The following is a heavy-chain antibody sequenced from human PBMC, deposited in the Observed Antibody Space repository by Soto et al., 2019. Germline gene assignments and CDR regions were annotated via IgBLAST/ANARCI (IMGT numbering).Heavy chain of an antibody. V-gene: IGHV4-34*01. J-gene: IGHJ4*02. CDR3: ARTSRFDS. CDR2: INHSGYT. Sequence: SETLSLTCAVYGGPFSGYYWSWIRQPPGKGLEWIGEINHSGYTNYNPSLKSRVTISVDTSKSQFSLKLSSVTAADTAVYYCARTSRFDSWGQGTLVTVSS. CDR1: GGPFSGYY. D-gene: IGHD6-6*01.